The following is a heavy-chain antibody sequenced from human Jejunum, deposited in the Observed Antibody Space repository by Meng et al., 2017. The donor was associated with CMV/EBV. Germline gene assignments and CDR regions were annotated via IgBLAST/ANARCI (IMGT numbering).Heavy chain of an antibody. CDR3: ARDSSVTY. Sequence: VSCKASGGTFGTYPVSWVRQAPGQMLEWMGRVIPILGITNYAQKFQDRITITADKSTGTAYMELSSLRSDDTAMYYCARDSSVTYWGQGTLVIVSS. J-gene: IGHJ4*02. CDR2: VIPILGIT. V-gene: IGHV1-69*04. D-gene: IGHD2-21*02. CDR1: GGTFGTYP.